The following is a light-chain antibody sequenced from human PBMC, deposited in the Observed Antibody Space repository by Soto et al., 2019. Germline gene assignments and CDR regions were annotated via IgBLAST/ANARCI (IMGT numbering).Light chain of an antibody. CDR2: DAS. V-gene: IGKV3-11*01. CDR3: QHRSNWPIT. J-gene: IGKJ5*01. CDR1: QSVSSY. Sequence: TQSPSTLSASVGDRVTITCRASQSVSSYLAWYQQKPGQAPRLLIYDASNRATGIPARFSGSGSGTDFTLTISSLEPEDFAVYYCQHRSNWPITFGQGTRLEIK.